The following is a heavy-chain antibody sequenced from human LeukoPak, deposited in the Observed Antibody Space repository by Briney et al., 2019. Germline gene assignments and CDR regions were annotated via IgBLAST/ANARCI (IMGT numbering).Heavy chain of an antibody. CDR3: AKDRKYLARYSSSPRFVDY. CDR1: GFTFSSYA. V-gene: IGHV3-23*01. Sequence: PGGSLRPSCAASGFTFSSYAMSWVRQAPGKGLEWDSAISGSGGSTYYADSVKGRFTISRDNSKNTLYLQMNSLRAEDTAVYYCAKDRKYLARYSSSPRFVDYWGQGTLVTFSS. D-gene: IGHD6-6*01. J-gene: IGHJ4*02. CDR2: ISGSGGST.